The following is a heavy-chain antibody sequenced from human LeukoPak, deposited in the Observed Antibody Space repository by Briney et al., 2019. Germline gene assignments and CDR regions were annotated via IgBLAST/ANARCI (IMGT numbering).Heavy chain of an antibody. CDR1: GGSISSYY. CDR2: IYTSGST. Sequence: PSETLSLTCTVSGGSISSYYWSWIRQPPGKGLEWIGYIYTSGSTNYNPSLKSRVTISVDTSKNQFSLELSSVTAADTAVYYCARRATVVTPGYYYYYYMDVWGKGTTVTVSS. CDR3: ARRATVVTPGYYYYYYMDV. D-gene: IGHD4-23*01. V-gene: IGHV4-4*09. J-gene: IGHJ6*03.